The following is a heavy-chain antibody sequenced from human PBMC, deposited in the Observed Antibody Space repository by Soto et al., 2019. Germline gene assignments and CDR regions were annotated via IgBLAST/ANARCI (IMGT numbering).Heavy chain of an antibody. CDR2: ISYKGDT. D-gene: IGHD1-20*01. Sequence: QLQLQESGPGLVKPAEALALKCAVSGGSVSRGNYFWGWIRQPPGKGLEGIGNISYKGDTYYGPSLKRLVTMSVDTAQNQFSLRLTSVPAADTAVYYFARRLIDNWSQGHAFDFWGQGTLVTVSS. CDR3: ARRLIDNWSQGHAFDF. V-gene: IGHV4-39*01. CDR1: GGSVSRGNYF. J-gene: IGHJ3*01.